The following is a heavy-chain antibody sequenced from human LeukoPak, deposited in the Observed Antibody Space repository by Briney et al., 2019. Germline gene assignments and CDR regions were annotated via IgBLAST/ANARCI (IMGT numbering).Heavy chain of an antibody. D-gene: IGHD3-3*01. V-gene: IGHV5-51*01. CDR1: GYSFTSYW. CDR2: SYPGDSDT. CDR3: ARGEEGATIFGVVIISGGGNWFDP. J-gene: IGHJ5*02. Sequence: GESLKVSCKGSGYSFTSYWIGWVRQMPGKGLEWMGISYPGDSDTRYSPSFQGQVTISADKSTSTAYLQWSSLKASDTAMYYCARGEEGATIFGVVIISGGGNWFDPWGQGTLVTVSS.